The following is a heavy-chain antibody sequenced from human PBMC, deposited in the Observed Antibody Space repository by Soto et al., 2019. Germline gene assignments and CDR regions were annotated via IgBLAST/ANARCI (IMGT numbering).Heavy chain of an antibody. CDR2: ISSSGSTI. CDR3: ARVEGELLPKGFDY. V-gene: IGHV3-48*03. CDR1: GFTFSSYE. J-gene: IGHJ4*02. D-gene: IGHD1-26*01. Sequence: EVQLVESGGGLVQPGGSLRLSCAASGFTFSSYEMNWVRQAPGKGLEWVSYISSSGSTIYYADSVKGRFTISRDNAKNSLDLQMNSLRAEDTAVYYCARVEGELLPKGFDYWGQGTLVTVSS.